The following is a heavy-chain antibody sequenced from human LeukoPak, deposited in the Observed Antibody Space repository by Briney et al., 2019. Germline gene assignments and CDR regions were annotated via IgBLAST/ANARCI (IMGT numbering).Heavy chain of an antibody. CDR3: ASAPLVVPAAIIPYYFDY. J-gene: IGHJ4*02. CDR1: GFTFSSYS. CDR2: IRSSSSYI. D-gene: IGHD2-2*01. Sequence: GGSLRLSCAASGFTFSSYSMNWVRQARGKGLEWVSYIRSSSSYIYYADSVKGRFTISRDNAKNSLYLQMNSLRAEDTAVYYCASAPLVVPAAIIPYYFDYWGQGTLVTVSS. V-gene: IGHV3-21*01.